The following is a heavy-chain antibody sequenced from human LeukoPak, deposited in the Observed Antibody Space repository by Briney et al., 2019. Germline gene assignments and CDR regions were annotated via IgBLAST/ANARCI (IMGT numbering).Heavy chain of an antibody. CDR3: AKAFSYGYDY. Sequence: GGSLRLSCVASGFTFSSYGMHWVRQAPGKGLEWVAFIWYDGSNKYYADSVKGRFTISRDNSKNTLSLQMSSLTPDDTAVYYCAKAFSYGYDYCGHGTLVTVSS. CDR1: GFTFSSYG. CDR2: IWYDGSNK. J-gene: IGHJ4*01. V-gene: IGHV3-30*02. D-gene: IGHD5-18*01.